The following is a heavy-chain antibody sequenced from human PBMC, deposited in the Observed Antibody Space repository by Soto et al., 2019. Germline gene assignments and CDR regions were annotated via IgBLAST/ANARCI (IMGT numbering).Heavy chain of an antibody. V-gene: IGHV5-10-1*01. CDR1: GYNFDTYW. Sequence: GESLKISCKGSGYNFDTYWINWVRQTPGKGLEWMGRIDPIYSKTKYSPSLEGHITISVDKCISTTYLQWSSLKASDTAIYYCARRITAAGGYYYYAFDVWGQGTAVTVPS. J-gene: IGHJ6*02. CDR2: IDPIYSKT. D-gene: IGHD6-13*01. CDR3: ARRITAAGGYYYYAFDV.